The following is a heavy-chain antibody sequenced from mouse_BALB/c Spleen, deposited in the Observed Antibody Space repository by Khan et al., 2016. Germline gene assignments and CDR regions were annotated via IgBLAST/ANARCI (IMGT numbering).Heavy chain of an antibody. D-gene: IGHD2-2*01. J-gene: IGHJ4*01. V-gene: IGHV7-3*02. CDR2: IRNKANGYIT. Sequence: EVELLESGGGLVQPGGSLRLSCASSGFTFTDYSMSWVRQPPAKALEWLGLIRNKANGYITECSASVKGRFTISRDYCQSNLYLHMTTFRAAASATYYCAREMEGYDDTMDYWGQGTSVTVSS. CDR1: GFTFTDYS. CDR3: AREMEGYDDTMDY.